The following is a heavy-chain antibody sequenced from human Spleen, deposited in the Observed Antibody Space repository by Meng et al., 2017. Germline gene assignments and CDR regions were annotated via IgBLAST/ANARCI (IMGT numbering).Heavy chain of an antibody. CDR3: ASGRFGWFDP. Sequence: QVQLRGPGPGLVKPSQTLSLTCTVSGGSISSGDYYWNWIRQRPGQGLEWIGYIYYSGSTYYNPSLKSRDTISVDTSKNQFSLKLSSVTAADTAVYYCASGRFGWFDPWGQGTLVTVSS. D-gene: IGHD3-16*01. CDR2: IYYSGST. J-gene: IGHJ5*02. V-gene: IGHV4-31*03. CDR1: GGSISSGDYY.